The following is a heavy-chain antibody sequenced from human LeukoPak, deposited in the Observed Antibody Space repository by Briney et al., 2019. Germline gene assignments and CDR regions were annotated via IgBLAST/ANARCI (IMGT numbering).Heavy chain of an antibody. J-gene: IGHJ4*02. V-gene: IGHV3-48*04. D-gene: IGHD2-2*01. Sequence: GGSLRLSCEASEFTFSNTWMTWVRQAPGKGLEWVSYISSSGSTIYYADSVKGRFTISRDNAKKSLSLQMNSLRAEDTAVYYCARVTSYLHYFDNWGQGTLVIVSS. CDR3: ARVTSYLHYFDN. CDR2: ISSSGSTI. CDR1: EFTFSNTW.